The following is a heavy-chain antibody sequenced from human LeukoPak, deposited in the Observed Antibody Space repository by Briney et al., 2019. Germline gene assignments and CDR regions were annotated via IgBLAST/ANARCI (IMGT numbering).Heavy chain of an antibody. CDR2: ISGSGGST. CDR3: AKEIVVVPAQSYGMDV. V-gene: IGHV3-23*01. J-gene: IGHJ6*02. Sequence: GGSLRLSCAASGFTFDNYAMSWVRQAPGKGLEWVSAISGSGGSTYYADSVKGRFTISRDNSKNTLYLQMNSLRAEDTAVYYCAKEIVVVPAQSYGMDVWGQGTTVTVSS. CDR1: GFTFDNYA. D-gene: IGHD2-2*01.